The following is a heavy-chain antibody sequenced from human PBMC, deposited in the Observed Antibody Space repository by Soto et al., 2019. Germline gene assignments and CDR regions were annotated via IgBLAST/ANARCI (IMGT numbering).Heavy chain of an antibody. J-gene: IGHJ5*02. CDR1: GGSISSYY. V-gene: IGHV4-4*07. D-gene: IGHD3-3*01. CDR3: ARASVSGITIFGVVPNWFDP. Sequence: PETLCLTCTVSGGSISSYYWSWIRQPAGKGLEWIGRIYTSGSTNYNPSLKSRVTMSVDTSKNQFSLKLSSVTAADTAVYYCARASVSGITIFGVVPNWFDPWGQGTLASVS. CDR2: IYTSGST.